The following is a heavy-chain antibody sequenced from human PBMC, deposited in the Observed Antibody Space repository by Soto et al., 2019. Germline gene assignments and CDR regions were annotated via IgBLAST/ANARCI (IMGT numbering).Heavy chain of an antibody. CDR3: ARGVVVVPAATYYFDY. CDR2: IYHSGST. D-gene: IGHD2-2*01. Sequence: SETLSLTCAVSGGSISSGGYSWSWIRQPPGKGLEWIGYIYHSGSTYYNPSLKSRVTISVDRSKNQFSLKLSSVTAADTAVYYCARGVVVVPAATYYFDYWGQGTMVTVYS. CDR1: GGSISSGGYS. V-gene: IGHV4-30-2*01. J-gene: IGHJ4*02.